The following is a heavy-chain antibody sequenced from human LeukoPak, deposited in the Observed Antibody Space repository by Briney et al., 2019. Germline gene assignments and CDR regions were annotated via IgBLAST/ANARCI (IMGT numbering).Heavy chain of an antibody. CDR2: IKSKNVGGTT. J-gene: IGHJ5*02. V-gene: IGHV3-15*01. CDR3: TSHAAFDP. CDR1: GFTFNNAW. Sequence: PGGPLRLSCAASGFTFNNAWMNWVRQAPGKGLEWVGRIKSKNVGGTTDYAAPVKARFTISRDDSKNTVYLQMNSLKIEDTAVYYCTSHAAFDPWGQGTLVTVSS.